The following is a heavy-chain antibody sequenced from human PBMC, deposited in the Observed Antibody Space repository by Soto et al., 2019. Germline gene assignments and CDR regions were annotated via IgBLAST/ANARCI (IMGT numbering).Heavy chain of an antibody. D-gene: IGHD2-2*01. CDR1: GGTFSSYA. J-gene: IGHJ6*02. CDR3: ARVGDCSSTSCYGTGYYYYYYGMDV. Sequence: QVQLVQSGAEVKKPGSSVKVSCKASGGTFSSYAISWVRQAPGQGLEWMGGIIPIFGTANYAQKFQGRVTITADESTGTAYMELSSLRSEDTAVYYCARVGDCSSTSCYGTGYYYYYYGMDVWGQGTTVTVSS. V-gene: IGHV1-69*01. CDR2: IIPIFGTA.